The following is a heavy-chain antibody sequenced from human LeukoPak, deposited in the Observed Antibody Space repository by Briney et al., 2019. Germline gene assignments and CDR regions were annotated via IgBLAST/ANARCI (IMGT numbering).Heavy chain of an antibody. Sequence: GESLKISCKGSGYSFTSYWIGWVRQMPGKGLEWMGIIYPGDSDTRYSPSFQGQVTISADKSISTPYLQWSSLKASDTAMYYCAKSVDTAMVPYYYYMDVWGKGTTVTVSS. V-gene: IGHV5-51*01. CDR3: AKSVDTAMVPYYYYMDV. J-gene: IGHJ6*03. CDR2: IYPGDSDT. CDR1: GYSFTSYW. D-gene: IGHD5-18*01.